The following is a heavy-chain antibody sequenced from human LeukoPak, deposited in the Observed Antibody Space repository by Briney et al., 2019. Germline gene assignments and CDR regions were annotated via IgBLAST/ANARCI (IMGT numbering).Heavy chain of an antibody. D-gene: IGHD2/OR15-2a*01. V-gene: IGHV3-33*01. CDR3: ARDEYDYYYYCGMDV. CDR1: GFTFSSYG. Sequence: GRSLRLSCAASGFTFSSYGLHWVRQAPGKGLEWVAVIWYDGSNKYYADSVKGRFTISRDNSKNTLYLQMNSLRAEDTAVYYCARDEYDYYYYCGMDVWGQGTTVTVSS. CDR2: IWYDGSNK. J-gene: IGHJ6*02.